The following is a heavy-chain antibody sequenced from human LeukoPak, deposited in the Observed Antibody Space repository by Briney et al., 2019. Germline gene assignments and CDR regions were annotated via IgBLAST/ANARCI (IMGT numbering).Heavy chain of an antibody. CDR1: GGSISSYY. Sequence: SETLSLTCTVSGGSISSYYWSWIRQPPGKGLEWIGYIYYSGSTNYNPSLKSRVTISVDTSKNQFSLKLSSVTAADTAVYYCARVGGVGSFGFWGQGTLVTVSP. D-gene: IGHD1-26*01. J-gene: IGHJ4*02. V-gene: IGHV4-59*12. CDR3: ARVGGVGSFGF. CDR2: IYYSGST.